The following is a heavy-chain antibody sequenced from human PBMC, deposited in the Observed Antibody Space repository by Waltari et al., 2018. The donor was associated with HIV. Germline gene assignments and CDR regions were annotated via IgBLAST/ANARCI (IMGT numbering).Heavy chain of an antibody. CDR3: AALGGAQWLS. V-gene: IGHV3-9*01. CDR2: ISWNSGSI. J-gene: IGHJ4*02. D-gene: IGHD6-19*01. Sequence: EVQLVESGGGLVQPGRSLRLACAASGFTLDDYAMHWVRQAPGKGLEWVSGISWNSGSIGYADSVKGRFTISRDNAKNSLYLQMNSLRAEDTALYYCAALGGAQWLSWGQGTLVTVSS. CDR1: GFTLDDYA.